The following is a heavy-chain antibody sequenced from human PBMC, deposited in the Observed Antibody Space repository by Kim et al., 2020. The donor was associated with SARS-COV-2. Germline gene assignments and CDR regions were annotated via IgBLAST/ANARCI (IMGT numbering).Heavy chain of an antibody. J-gene: IGHJ6*02. Sequence: GGSLRLSCAASGFTFDDYAMHWVRQAPGKGLEWVSRINWNGGSVDYADSVKGRFTISRDNAKNSLYLQMNSLRTADTALYYCAKENSEYGSGSSDYDMDVWSQGTTVIVS. D-gene: IGHD3-10*01. CDR1: GFTFDDYA. CDR3: AKENSEYGSGSSDYDMDV. V-gene: IGHV3-9*01. CDR2: INWNGGSV.